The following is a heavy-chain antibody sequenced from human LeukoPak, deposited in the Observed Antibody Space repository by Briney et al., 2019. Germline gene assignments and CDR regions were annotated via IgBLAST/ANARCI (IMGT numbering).Heavy chain of an antibody. V-gene: IGHV3-30*02. D-gene: IGHD1-26*01. J-gene: IGHJ4*02. CDR1: GFTFSRYG. CDR3: AKAMGATLFDY. CDR2: IRNDGTNQ. Sequence: GGSLRLSCAASGFTFSRYGMHWVRQAPAKGLEWVAFIRNDGTNQFYADSVKGRFTISRDNSKNTLYLQMNSLRAGDTAVYYCAKAMGATLFDYWGQGTLVIVSS.